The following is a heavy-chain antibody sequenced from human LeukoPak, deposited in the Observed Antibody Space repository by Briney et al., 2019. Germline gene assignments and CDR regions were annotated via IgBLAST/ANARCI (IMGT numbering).Heavy chain of an antibody. V-gene: IGHV4-39*07. Sequence: SETLSLTCTVSGGSITTNNYYWGWIRQPPGKGLEWIGMISYSGSTYYNPSLKSRVTISVDTSKNQFSLKLSSVTAADTAVYYCARLFLGGYSYGRRKLNWFDPWGQGTLVTVSS. CDR1: GGSITTNNYY. J-gene: IGHJ5*02. CDR2: ISYSGST. CDR3: ARLFLGGYSYGRRKLNWFDP. D-gene: IGHD5-18*01.